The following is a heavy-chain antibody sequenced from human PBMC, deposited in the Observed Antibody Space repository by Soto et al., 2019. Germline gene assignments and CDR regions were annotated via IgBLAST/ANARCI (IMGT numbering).Heavy chain of an antibody. D-gene: IGHD3-3*01. CDR1: GFTFSSYA. CDR2: ISGSGGST. J-gene: IGHJ4*02. Sequence: LSLTCAASGFTFSSYAMSWVRQAPGKGLEWVSAISGSGGSTYYADSVKGRFTISRDNSKNTLYLQMNSLRAEDTAVYYCAKSDFWSGYYMEQPSYFDYWGQGTLVTVSS. V-gene: IGHV3-23*01. CDR3: AKSDFWSGYYMEQPSYFDY.